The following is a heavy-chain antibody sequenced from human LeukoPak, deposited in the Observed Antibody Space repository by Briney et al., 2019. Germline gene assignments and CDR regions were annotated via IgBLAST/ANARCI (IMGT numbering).Heavy chain of an antibody. D-gene: IGHD6-6*01. J-gene: IGHJ5*02. V-gene: IGHV1-69*05. CDR1: GGTFSSYA. CDR3: ARGEGKAARQGWWFDP. Sequence: GASVKVSCKASGGTFSSYAISWVRQAPGQGLEWMGGIIPIFGTANYAQKFQGRVTITTDESTSTAYMELSSLRSEDTAVYYCARGEGKAARQGWWFDPWGQGTLVTVSS. CDR2: IIPIFGTA.